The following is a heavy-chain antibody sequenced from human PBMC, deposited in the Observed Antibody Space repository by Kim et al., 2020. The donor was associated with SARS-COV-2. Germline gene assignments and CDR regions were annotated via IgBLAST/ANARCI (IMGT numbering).Heavy chain of an antibody. J-gene: IGHJ4*02. CDR1: GYSFTSYW. D-gene: IGHD2-2*01. CDR3: ARHIGYCSSTSCYAYFDY. Sequence: GESLKISCKGSGYSFTSYWISWVRQMPGKGLELMGRIDLSDSYTNYSPSFQGHVTISADKSISTAYLQWSSLKASDTAMYYCARHIGYCSSTSCYAYFDYWGQGTLVTVSS. CDR2: IDLSDSYT. V-gene: IGHV5-10-1*01.